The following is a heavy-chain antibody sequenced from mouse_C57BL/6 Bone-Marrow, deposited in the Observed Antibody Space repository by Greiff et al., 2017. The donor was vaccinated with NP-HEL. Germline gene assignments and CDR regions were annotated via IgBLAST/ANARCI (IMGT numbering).Heavy chain of an antibody. V-gene: IGHV14-1*01. CDR2: IDPEDGDT. J-gene: IGHJ1*03. Sequence: VQLQQSGAELVRPGASVKLSCTASGFNIKDYYMHWVKQRPEQGLEWIGRIDPEDGDTEYAPKFQGKATMTADTSSNTAYLQLSSLTSDDTAVYYCTRDYYGSSHWYFDVWGTGTTVTVSS. CDR1: GFNIKDYY. D-gene: IGHD1-1*01. CDR3: TRDYYGSSHWYFDV.